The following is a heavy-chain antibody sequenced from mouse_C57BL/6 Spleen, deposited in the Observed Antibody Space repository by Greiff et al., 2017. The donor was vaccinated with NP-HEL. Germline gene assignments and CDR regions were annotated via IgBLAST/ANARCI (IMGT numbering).Heavy chain of an antibody. CDR3: ARGGYGSSYRYYFDY. V-gene: IGHV1-52*01. Sequence: QVQLQQPGAELVMPGASVKLSCKASGYTFTSYWMHWVKQRPIQGLEWIGNIDPSDSETHSNQKFKDKATLTVDKSSSTAYMQLSSLTSEDSAVYYCARGGYGSSYRYYFDYWGQGTTLTVSS. D-gene: IGHD1-1*01. CDR1: GYTFTSYW. J-gene: IGHJ2*01. CDR2: IDPSDSET.